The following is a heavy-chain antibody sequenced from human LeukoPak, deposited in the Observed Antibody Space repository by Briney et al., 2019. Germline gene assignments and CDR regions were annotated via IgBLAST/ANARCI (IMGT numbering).Heavy chain of an antibody. V-gene: IGHV4-34*01. CDR3: ARDTWSGYCDY. CDR1: GGSFSGYY. D-gene: IGHD3-3*01. Sequence: PSETLSLTCAVYGGSFSGYYWSWIRQPPGKGLEWIGEINHSGSTNYNPSLKSRVTISVDTSKNQFSLKLSSVTAADTAVYYCARDTWSGYCDYWGQGTLVTVSS. J-gene: IGHJ4*02. CDR2: INHSGST.